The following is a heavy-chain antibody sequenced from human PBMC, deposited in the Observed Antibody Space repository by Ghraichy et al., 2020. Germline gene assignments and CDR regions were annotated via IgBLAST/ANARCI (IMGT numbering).Heavy chain of an antibody. V-gene: IGHV3-33*01. CDR3: ARDYSCSGGSCYRINGMDV. CDR1: GFTFSSYG. J-gene: IGHJ6*02. CDR2: IWYDGSNK. D-gene: IGHD2-15*01. Sequence: GGSLRLSCAASGFTFSSYGMHWVRQAPGKGLEWVAVIWYDGSNKYYADSVKGRFTISRDNSKNTLYLQMNSLRAEDTAVYYCARDYSCSGGSCYRINGMDVWGQGTTVTVSS.